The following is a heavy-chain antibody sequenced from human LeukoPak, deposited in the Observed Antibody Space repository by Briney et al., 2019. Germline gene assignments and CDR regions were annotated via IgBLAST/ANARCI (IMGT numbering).Heavy chain of an antibody. CDR2: ISYDGSNK. CDR3: ARGYSSSWYFDY. CDR1: GFTFSSYW. V-gene: IGHV3-30-3*01. Sequence: GGSLRLSCAASGFTFSSYWMNWVRQAPGKGLEWVAVISYDGSNKYYADSVKGRFTISRDNSKNTLYLQMNSLRAEDTAVYYCARGYSSSWYFDYWGQGTLVTVSS. D-gene: IGHD6-13*01. J-gene: IGHJ4*02.